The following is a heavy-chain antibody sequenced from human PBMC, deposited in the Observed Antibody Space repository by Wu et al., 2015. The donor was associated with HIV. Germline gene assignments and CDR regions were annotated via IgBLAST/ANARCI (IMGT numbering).Heavy chain of an antibody. J-gene: IGHJ4*02. D-gene: IGHD6-13*01. Sequence: QVQLLQSGAEVKKPGASVKVSCKAFGYTFIAYYIHWVRQAPGQGLEWMGWINPNSGDTKYAQKFQGRVTMTRVTSIRTAYMELSSLISDDTAVYYCARGSSWFPWDSWGQGTLVTVSS. CDR1: GYTFIAYY. CDR2: INPNSGDT. CDR3: ARGSSWFPWDS. V-gene: IGHV1-2*02.